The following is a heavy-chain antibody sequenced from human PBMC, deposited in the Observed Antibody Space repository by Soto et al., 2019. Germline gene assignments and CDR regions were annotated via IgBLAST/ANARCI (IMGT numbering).Heavy chain of an antibody. CDR1: GGSISSSDYF. D-gene: IGHD6-19*01. J-gene: IGHJ1*01. CDR2: IWHSGSTHT. CDR3: ARHYSGGWYFQY. Sequence: QLQLQESGPGLVKPSETLSLTCSVSGGSISSSDYFWAWMRQPPGKGLEWIASIWHSGSTHTYYSPSLRSRVAISADKSKNQFSLELTSVTAADTAVYYCARHYSGGWYFQYWGLGTLVTVSS. V-gene: IGHV4-39*01.